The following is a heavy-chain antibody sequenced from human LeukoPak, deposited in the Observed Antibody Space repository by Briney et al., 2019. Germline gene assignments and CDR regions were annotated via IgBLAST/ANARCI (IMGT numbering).Heavy chain of an antibody. CDR2: SHYSGSS. Sequence: SETLSLTWAVSGVSFSSYYWSWVRQPPVEGLELIGYSHYSGSSNYNSSLKSRVTMSVDTSRNQFSLKLTSVTAADTAVYYCVRHIGGTTSDFWGQGTLVTVSS. J-gene: IGHJ4*02. D-gene: IGHD1-7*01. V-gene: IGHV4-59*08. CDR3: VRHIGGTTSDF. CDR1: GVSFSSYY.